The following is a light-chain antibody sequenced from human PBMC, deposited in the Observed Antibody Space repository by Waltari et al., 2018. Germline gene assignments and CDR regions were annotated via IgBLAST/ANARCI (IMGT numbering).Light chain of an antibody. CDR2: DVN. J-gene: IGLJ2*01. V-gene: IGLV2-14*03. Sequence: QSALTQPASVSGSPGQSITISCAGTSSDVGAYTYVSWDQHHPGKAPKLIIYDVNSRPSGVSNRFSGSKSGNTASLTISELRAEDEADYYCSSFTSDSTWVFGAGTKLTVL. CDR3: SSFTSDSTWV. CDR1: SSDVGAYTY.